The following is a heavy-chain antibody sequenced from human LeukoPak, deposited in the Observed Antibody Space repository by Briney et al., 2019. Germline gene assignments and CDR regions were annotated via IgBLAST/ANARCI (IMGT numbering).Heavy chain of an antibody. Sequence: PGGSLTLSCAASGFPLNSYWMHWVRQAPGKGLVWVSSINADASRTIYADSVKGRFTISRDNSKNTLYLQMNRLRAEDSAVYYCARVGAYCSGGSCSDDAFDIWGQGTMVTVSS. J-gene: IGHJ3*02. CDR3: ARVGAYCSGGSCSDDAFDI. D-gene: IGHD2-15*01. CDR1: GFPLNSYW. V-gene: IGHV3-74*01. CDR2: INADASRT.